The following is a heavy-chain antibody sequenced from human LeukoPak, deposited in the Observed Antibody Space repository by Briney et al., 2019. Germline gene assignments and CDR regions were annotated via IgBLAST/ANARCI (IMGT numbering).Heavy chain of an antibody. V-gene: IGHV4-39*01. Sequence: PSETLSLTCTVSGGSISSSSYYWGWIRQPPGKGLEWIGSIYYSGSTYYNPSLKSRVTISVDTSKNQFSLKLSSVTAADTAVYYCARHRYYYDSIDPTGAFDIWGQGTMVTVSS. D-gene: IGHD3-22*01. CDR3: ARHRYYYDSIDPTGAFDI. CDR1: GGSISSSSYY. CDR2: IYYSGST. J-gene: IGHJ3*02.